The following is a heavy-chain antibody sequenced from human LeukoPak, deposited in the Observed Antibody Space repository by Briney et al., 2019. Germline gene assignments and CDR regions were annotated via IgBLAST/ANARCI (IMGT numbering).Heavy chain of an antibody. J-gene: IGHJ4*02. CDR2: IYSSGST. D-gene: IGHD6-19*01. CDR3: ARQDYTTGWYFLDQ. V-gene: IGHV4-59*01. Sequence: SETLSLTCTVSGGSISRYHWSWVRQPPGKGLEWIGYIYSSGSTNYSPSLKSRVTISLDTSKNQFSLRLSSVTAADTAMYYCARQDYTTGWYFLDQWGQGTLVTVSS. CDR1: GGSISRYH.